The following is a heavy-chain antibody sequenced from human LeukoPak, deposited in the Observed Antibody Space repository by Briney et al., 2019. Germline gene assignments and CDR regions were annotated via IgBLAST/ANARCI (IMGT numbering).Heavy chain of an antibody. D-gene: IGHD3-9*01. Sequence: ASVKVSCKASGGTFSSYAISWVRQAPGQGLEWMGGIIPIFGTANYAQKFQGRVTITADESTSTAYMELSSLRSEDTAVYYCARDILTGYYQGAFDYWGQRTLVTVSS. CDR1: GGTFSSYA. J-gene: IGHJ4*02. V-gene: IGHV1-69*13. CDR2: IIPIFGTA. CDR3: ARDILTGYYQGAFDY.